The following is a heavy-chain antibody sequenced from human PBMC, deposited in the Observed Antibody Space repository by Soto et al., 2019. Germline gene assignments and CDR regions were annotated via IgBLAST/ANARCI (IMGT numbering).Heavy chain of an antibody. CDR1: GFTFSSYS. J-gene: IGHJ3*02. Sequence: PGGSLRLSCAASGFTFSSYSMNWVRQAPGKGLEWVSVIYSGGSTYYADSVKGRFTISRDNSKNTLYLQMNSLRAEDTAVYYCAREPKDDAFDIWGQGTMVTVSS. CDR3: AREPKDDAFDI. V-gene: IGHV3-66*01. CDR2: IYSGGST.